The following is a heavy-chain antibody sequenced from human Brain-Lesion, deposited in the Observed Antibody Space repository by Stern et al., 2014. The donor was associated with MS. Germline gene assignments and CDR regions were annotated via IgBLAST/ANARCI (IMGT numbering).Heavy chain of an antibody. J-gene: IGHJ4*02. D-gene: IGHD1-7*01. V-gene: IGHV3-30*03. CDR3: AREIFGTAPDY. CDR1: GFTFNTYA. Sequence: QLVQSGGGVVQPGRSLRLSCAASGFTFNTYAMHWFRQAPGTGLEWVAGISNDGSGKHYADSVKGRFTISRDNSNNTAYLQMNSLTADDTALFYCAREIFGTAPDYWGQGTLVTVSS. CDR2: ISNDGSGK.